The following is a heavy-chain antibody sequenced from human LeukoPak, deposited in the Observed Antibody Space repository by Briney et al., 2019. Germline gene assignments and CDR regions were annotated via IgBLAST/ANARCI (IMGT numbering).Heavy chain of an antibody. CDR3: AKGTVRAVAVNFDY. V-gene: IGHV3-7*03. CDR2: INQDGNDK. D-gene: IGHD6-19*01. Sequence: GGSLRLSCVASGFSFSSHWMSWVRQAPGKGLEWVANINQDGNDKYYVDSVKGRFTISRDNAKNSLYLQMNSLRAEDTALYYCAKGTVRAVAVNFDYWGQGTLVTVSS. J-gene: IGHJ4*02. CDR1: GFSFSSHW.